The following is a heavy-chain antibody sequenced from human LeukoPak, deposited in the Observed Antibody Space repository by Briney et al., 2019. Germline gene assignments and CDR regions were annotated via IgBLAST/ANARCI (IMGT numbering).Heavy chain of an antibody. Sequence: GGSLRLSCAASGFTFSSYGMHWVRQAPGKGLEWVAFIRYDGSNKYYADSVKGRFTISRDDSKNTLYLQMNNLRAEDTAVYYCAKDGAWLRFDDWGQGILVTVSS. J-gene: IGHJ4*02. V-gene: IGHV3-30*02. CDR1: GFTFSSYG. CDR2: IRYDGSNK. D-gene: IGHD5-12*01. CDR3: AKDGAWLRFDD.